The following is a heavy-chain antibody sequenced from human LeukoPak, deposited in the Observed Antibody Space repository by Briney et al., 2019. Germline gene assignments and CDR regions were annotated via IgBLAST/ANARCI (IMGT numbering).Heavy chain of an antibody. Sequence: GGSLRLSCAASGFIVDTNYMTWVRQAPGRGLEWVSFIYADGNTYYADSVKGRFTISRDISKNAVYLQMNSLRAEDTAVYYCARDSYGDANFDSWGQGTLVTVSS. D-gene: IGHD4-17*01. V-gene: IGHV3-53*01. CDR1: GFIVDTNY. J-gene: IGHJ4*02. CDR2: IYADGNT. CDR3: ARDSYGDANFDS.